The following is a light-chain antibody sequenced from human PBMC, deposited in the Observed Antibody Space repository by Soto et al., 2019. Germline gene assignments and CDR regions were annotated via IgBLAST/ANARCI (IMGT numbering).Light chain of an antibody. CDR2: EVI. Sequence: QSVLTQPASVSGSPGQSITISCTGTSSDIGGYDYVSWYQQHPGKAPKLMIYEVIHRPSGVSNRFSGSKSDNTASLTISGLQAEDESEYYCTSYTTGDTLVFGGGTKVTVL. V-gene: IGLV2-14*03. J-gene: IGLJ1*01. CDR3: TSYTTGDTLV. CDR1: SSDIGGYDY.